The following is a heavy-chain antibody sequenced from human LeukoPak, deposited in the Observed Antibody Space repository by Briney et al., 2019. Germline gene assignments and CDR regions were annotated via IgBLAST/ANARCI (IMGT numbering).Heavy chain of an antibody. Sequence: SETLSLTCTVSGGSISSSSYFWGWVRQPPGTGLEWIGSCYYSGDTYYNPSLKSRVTISLDTSKNQFSLKLGSVTAADTAVYYCARRNRWELLDFWGQGTLVTVSS. CDR3: ARRNRWELLDF. D-gene: IGHD1-26*01. J-gene: IGHJ4*02. CDR2: CYYSGDT. CDR1: GGSISSSSYF. V-gene: IGHV4-39*01.